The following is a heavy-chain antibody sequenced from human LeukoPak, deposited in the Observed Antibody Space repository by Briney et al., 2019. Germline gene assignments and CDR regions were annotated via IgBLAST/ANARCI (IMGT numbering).Heavy chain of an antibody. CDR3: ARDLIYAGYQLDYGMDV. D-gene: IGHD2-2*01. J-gene: IGHJ6*02. Sequence: AASVNVSCKASGYTFTVYYMHWVRQAPGQGLEWMGRINPNSGGTNYAQKFQGRVTMTRDTSISTAYMELSRLRSDDTAVYYRARDLIYAGYQLDYGMDVWGQGTTVTVSS. V-gene: IGHV1-2*06. CDR2: INPNSGGT. CDR1: GYTFTVYY.